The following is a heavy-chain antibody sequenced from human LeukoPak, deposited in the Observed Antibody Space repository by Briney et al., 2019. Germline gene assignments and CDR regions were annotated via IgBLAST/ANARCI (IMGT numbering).Heavy chain of an antibody. V-gene: IGHV4-59*02. J-gene: IGHJ4*02. D-gene: IGHD6-13*01. Sequence: SETLSLTCTVSGGSVSTDYWNWIRQPPGTGLEWIGYVDNRGSTNHRPSHKSRVAIPVDTSRNQSSLKLSPLTAADTAVYYCTRVSGTVRYGSSWNLINWGQGALVIVSS. CDR1: GGSVSTDY. CDR3: TRVSGTVRYGSSWNLIN. CDR2: VDNRGST.